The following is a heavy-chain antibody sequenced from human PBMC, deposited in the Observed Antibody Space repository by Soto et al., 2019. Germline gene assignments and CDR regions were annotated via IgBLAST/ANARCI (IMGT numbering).Heavy chain of an antibody. Sequence: PSETLSITCTVAGGAVSSSNYYWGWIRQSPGKGLEWIGSVYYRGRSYSKSSVKSRVTISVDTSKNQFSLNLNSVTASDTAVYYCVSQRTSVLTQAYFDYWGPGALVTVSS. D-gene: IGHD2-8*01. CDR2: VYYRGRS. CDR1: GGAVSSSNYY. CDR3: VSQRTSVLTQAYFDY. V-gene: IGHV4-39*01. J-gene: IGHJ4*02.